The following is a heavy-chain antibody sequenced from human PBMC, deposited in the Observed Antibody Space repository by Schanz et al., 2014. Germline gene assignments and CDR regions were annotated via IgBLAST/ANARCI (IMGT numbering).Heavy chain of an antibody. V-gene: IGHV3-23*04. CDR3: ARDFHGYGPHLDY. Sequence: EVQLVESGGGLVKPGGSLRLSCAASGFTFSSYAMSWVRQAPGKGLEWVSVIGVDGTTTYYADSVKGRFTISRDNSKNTLYLQLNSLRAEDTAVYYCARDFHGYGPHLDYWGQGSLVTVSS. J-gene: IGHJ4*02. CDR1: GFTFSSYA. CDR2: IGVDGTTT. D-gene: IGHD5-12*01.